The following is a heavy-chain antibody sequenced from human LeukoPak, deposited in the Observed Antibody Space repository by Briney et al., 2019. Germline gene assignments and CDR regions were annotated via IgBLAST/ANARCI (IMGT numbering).Heavy chain of an antibody. D-gene: IGHD5-24*01. V-gene: IGHV4-59*01. CDR3: GREDGYNTNFDY. CDR1: GGSISSYY. J-gene: IGHJ4*02. CDR2: IYYSGST. Sequence: SETLSLTCTVSGGSISSYYWSWIRQPPGKGLEWIGYIYYSGSTNYNPSLKSRVTISVDTSKNQFSLKLSSVTAADTAVYYCGREDGYNTNFDYWGQGTLVTVSS.